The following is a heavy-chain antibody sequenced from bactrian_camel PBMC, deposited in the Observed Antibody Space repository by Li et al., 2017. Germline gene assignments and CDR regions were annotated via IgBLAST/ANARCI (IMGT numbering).Heavy chain of an antibody. CDR3: ALAWGSVCEAWSGYTE. Sequence: VQLVESGGGSVQAGGSLRLSCVASGYLGRGCGMAWYRQAPGKEREFVASFSSDGSAKYADSVLGRFTVSLDNRKNTVYLQMNSLRPDDSGMYYCALAWGSVCEAWSGYTEWGRGTQVTVS. CDR1: GYLGRGCG. V-gene: IGHV3S53*01. D-gene: IGHD3*01. J-gene: IGHJ4*01. CDR2: FSSDGSA.